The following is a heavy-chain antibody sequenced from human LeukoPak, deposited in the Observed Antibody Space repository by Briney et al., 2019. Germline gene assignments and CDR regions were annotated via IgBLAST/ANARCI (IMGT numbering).Heavy chain of an antibody. CDR1: GYTFTNYY. V-gene: IGHV1-46*01. D-gene: IGHD2-21*02. CDR3: ARDCGGDCYWSPTADAFDI. Sequence: ASVKVSCKASGYTFTNYYMHWVRQAPGEGLEWMGIINPRGGSTSCAQKFQGRVTITTDESTSTAYMELSSLRSEDTAVYYCARDCGGDCYWSPTADAFDIWGQGTMVTVSS. J-gene: IGHJ3*02. CDR2: INPRGGST.